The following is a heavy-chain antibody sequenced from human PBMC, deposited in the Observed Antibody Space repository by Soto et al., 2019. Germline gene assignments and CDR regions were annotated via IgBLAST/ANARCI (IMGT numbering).Heavy chain of an antibody. Sequence: PSQTLSLTCVIYGDSVSSNSAAWNWIRQSPSRGLKWLVRTYYRSKWYNDYAVSVKSRITINPDTSKNQFSLQLNSVTPEDTAVNYFVRARVRDSSGPAAFDIWGQGTMVTVSS. J-gene: IGHJ3*02. CDR2: TYYRSKWYN. CDR3: VRARVRDSSGPAAFDI. V-gene: IGHV6-1*01. D-gene: IGHD6-19*01. CDR1: GDSVSSNSAA.